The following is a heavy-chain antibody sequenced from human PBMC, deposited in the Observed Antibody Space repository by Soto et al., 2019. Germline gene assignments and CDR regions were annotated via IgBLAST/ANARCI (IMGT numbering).Heavy chain of an antibody. V-gene: IGHV4-39*07. J-gene: IGHJ3*02. CDR2: IYYSGIT. CDR3: ARVWGGAFDI. Sequence: SETLSLTCTFSGGSISSSRYYWGWIRQPPGKGLEWIGTIYYSGITYYNPSLKSRVTISVDTSKNQFSLKLSSVTAADTAVYYCARVWGGAFDIRGQGTMVTVSS. D-gene: IGHD3-10*01. CDR1: GGSISSSRYY.